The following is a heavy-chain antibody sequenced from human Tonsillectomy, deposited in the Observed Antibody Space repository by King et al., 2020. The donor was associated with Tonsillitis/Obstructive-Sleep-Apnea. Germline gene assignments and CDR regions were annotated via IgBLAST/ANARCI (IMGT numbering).Heavy chain of an antibody. V-gene: IGHV1-69*01. CDR1: GGTFSRSA. CDR3: ARDQRQRYYYYYMDV. J-gene: IGHJ6*03. D-gene: IGHD2-2*01. Sequence: VQLVESGAEVKKPGSSVKVSCKASGGTFSRSAISWVRQAPGQGLEWMGGIIPIFGTANYAQKFQGRVTITANESTSTAYMELSSLRSEATAVYYCARDQRQRYYYYYMDVWGKGTTVTVSS. CDR2: IIPIFGTA.